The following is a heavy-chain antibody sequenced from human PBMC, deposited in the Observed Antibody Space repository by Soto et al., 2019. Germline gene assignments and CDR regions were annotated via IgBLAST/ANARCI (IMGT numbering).Heavy chain of an antibody. Sequence: ASVKVSCKASGYTFTSYGISWVRQAPGQGLEWMGWISAYNGNTNYAQKLQGRVTMTTDTSTSTAYMELRSLRSDDTAVYYCARAERPPYYYGMDVWGQGTTVTVSS. J-gene: IGHJ6*02. CDR2: ISAYNGNT. CDR3: ARAERPPYYYGMDV. CDR1: GYTFTSYG. V-gene: IGHV1-18*04.